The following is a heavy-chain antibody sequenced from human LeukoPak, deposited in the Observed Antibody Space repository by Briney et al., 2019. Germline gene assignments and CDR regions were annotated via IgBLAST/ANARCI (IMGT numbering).Heavy chain of an antibody. CDR3: ARHGSGSYYNYYYYYMDV. Sequence: SETLSLTCAVYGGSFSGYYWSWIRQPPGEGLEWIGEINHSGSTNYNPSLKSRVTISVDTSKNQFSLKLSSVTAADTAVYYCARHGSGSYYNYYYYYMDVWGKGTTVTISS. V-gene: IGHV4-34*01. J-gene: IGHJ6*03. CDR2: INHSGST. CDR1: GGSFSGYY. D-gene: IGHD3-10*01.